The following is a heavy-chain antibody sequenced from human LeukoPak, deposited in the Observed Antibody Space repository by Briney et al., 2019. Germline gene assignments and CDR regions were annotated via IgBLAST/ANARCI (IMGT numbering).Heavy chain of an antibody. D-gene: IGHD3-22*01. V-gene: IGHV3-23*01. Sequence: SGGSLRLSCAASGFSFDDYTMYWVRQAPGKGLEWVSAISGSGGSTYYADSVKGRFTISSDNSKNTLYLQMNSLRAEDTAVYYCASGENYYDSSGYLHWGQGTLVTVSS. CDR1: GFSFDDYT. J-gene: IGHJ4*02. CDR3: ASGENYYDSSGYLH. CDR2: ISGSGGST.